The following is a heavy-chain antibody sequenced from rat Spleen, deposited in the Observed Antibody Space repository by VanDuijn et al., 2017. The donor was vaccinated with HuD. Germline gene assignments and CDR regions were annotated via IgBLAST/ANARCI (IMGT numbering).Heavy chain of an antibody. CDR3: ATHGGLYNWFAY. V-gene: IGHV5-20*01. J-gene: IGHJ3*01. D-gene: IGHD1-7*01. Sequence: EVQLVESGGGLVQPGRSLKLSCAASGFTFSDFFMAWVRQAPTKGLEWVASISYDGSSTYYRDSVKGRFTISRDNAKSSLYLQMDSLRSEDTATYYCATHGGLYNWFAYWGQGTLVTVSS. CDR2: ISYDGSST. CDR1: GFTFSDFF.